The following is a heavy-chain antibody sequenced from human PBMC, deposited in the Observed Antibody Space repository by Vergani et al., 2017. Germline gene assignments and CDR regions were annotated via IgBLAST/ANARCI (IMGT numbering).Heavy chain of an antibody. D-gene: IGHD6-19*01. CDR2: FYYRGST. V-gene: IGHV4-39*01. CDR1: GASIRSSNYY. CDR3: ARHSXVEWLVKLGWIDP. J-gene: IGHJ5*02. Sequence: QLQLQESGPGLVTPSATLSLTCSVSGASIRSSNYYWGWIRQPPGKGLEWIASFYYRGSTYDNPSLKSRVTISVDTSKNQFSLKLSSVTAADTAVYFCARHSXVEWLVKLGWIDPWGQGILVTVSS.